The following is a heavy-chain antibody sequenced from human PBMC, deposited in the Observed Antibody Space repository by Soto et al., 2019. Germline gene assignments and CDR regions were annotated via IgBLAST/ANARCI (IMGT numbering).Heavy chain of an antibody. Sequence: EVQLLESGGGLVQPGGSLRLSCAASGFTFSSYAMSWVRQAPGKGLEWVSGISGSGGSTYYADSVKGRFTISRDNSEVPRELQPNGSGGAVTAVCGCAKERGSDYGYDARDVGGHWATVAIST. J-gene: IGHJ6*01. CDR3: AKERGSDYGYDARDV. D-gene: IGHD5-18*01. CDR1: GFTFSSYA. V-gene: IGHV3-23*01. CDR2: ISGSGGST.